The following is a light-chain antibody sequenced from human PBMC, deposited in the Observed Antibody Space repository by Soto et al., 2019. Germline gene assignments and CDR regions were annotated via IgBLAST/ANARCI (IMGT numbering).Light chain of an antibody. Sequence: EIVMTQSPATLSVSPGERATLSCRASQSVSSNLAWYQQKPGQAPRLIIYGASTRATGIPARFSGSGSGTEFTLTFSSLQSEDFAVYYCQQYNNWPPYTFGQGTKLEIK. CDR2: GAS. J-gene: IGKJ2*01. CDR3: QQYNNWPPYT. CDR1: QSVSSN. V-gene: IGKV3-15*01.